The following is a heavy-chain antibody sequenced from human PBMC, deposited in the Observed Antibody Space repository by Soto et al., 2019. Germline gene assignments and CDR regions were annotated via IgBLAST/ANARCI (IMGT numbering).Heavy chain of an antibody. CDR3: AKDAAVSGYVRYHYYGMDV. D-gene: IGHD5-12*01. J-gene: IGHJ6*02. V-gene: IGHV3-23*01. Sequence: GGSLRLSCAASGFTFSSYVMSWVRQAPGKGLEWVSAISGSGGSTYYADSVKGRFTISRDNSKNTLYLQMNSLRAEDTAVYYCAKDAAVSGYVRYHYYGMDVWGQGTTVTVSS. CDR2: ISGSGGST. CDR1: GFTFSSYV.